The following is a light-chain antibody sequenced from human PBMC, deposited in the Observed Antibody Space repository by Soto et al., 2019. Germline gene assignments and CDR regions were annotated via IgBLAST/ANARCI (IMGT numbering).Light chain of an antibody. J-gene: IGKJ2*01. V-gene: IGKV3-20*01. CDR2: DAS. CDR1: QSVSSSY. CDR3: QQYGSSLYT. Sequence: EIVLTQSPGTLSLSPGERATLSCRASQSVSSSYLAWYQQKPGQAPRLLIYDASSRATGIPDRFSGSGSGTDFNLTIRRLEPEDFAVYYCQQYGSSLYTFGQGTKLEIK.